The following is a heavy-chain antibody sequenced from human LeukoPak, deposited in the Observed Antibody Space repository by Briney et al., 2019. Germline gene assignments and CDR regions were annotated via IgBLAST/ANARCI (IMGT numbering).Heavy chain of an antibody. D-gene: IGHD3-22*01. CDR2: IYYSGST. CDR3: ARHRIVVAIFDY. V-gene: IGHV4-39*01. CDR1: GGSISNYY. Sequence: PSETLSLTCSVSGGSISNYYWGWIRQPPGKGLEWIGSIYYSGSTYYNPSLKSRVTISVDTSKNQFSLKLSSVTAADTAVYYCARHRIVVAIFDYWGQGTLVTVSS. J-gene: IGHJ4*02.